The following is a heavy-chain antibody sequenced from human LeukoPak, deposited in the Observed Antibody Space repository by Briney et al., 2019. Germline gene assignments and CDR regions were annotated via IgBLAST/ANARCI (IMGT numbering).Heavy chain of an antibody. J-gene: IGHJ4*02. CDR3: ARFPTGDSSGYYGFDY. CDR1: GFTFSSYA. Sequence: PGGSLRLSCAASGFTFSSYAMHWVRQAPGRGLEWVAVISYDGSNKYYADSVKGRFTISRDNSKNTLYLQMNSLRAEDTAVYYCARFPTGDSSGYYGFDYWGQGTLVTVSS. CDR2: ISYDGSNK. V-gene: IGHV3-30*01. D-gene: IGHD3-22*01.